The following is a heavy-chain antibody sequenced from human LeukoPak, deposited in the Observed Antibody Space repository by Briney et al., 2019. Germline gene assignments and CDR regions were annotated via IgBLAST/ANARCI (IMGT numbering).Heavy chain of an antibody. CDR1: GVSLTTSEMS. CDR3: ARIAVAGKSYFDY. Sequence: SGPTLVNPTQTLTLTCTFSGVSLTTSEMSVSWIRQPPGKALERLARIDLDDDKYYHTSLKTRLPLYKDTSKNQVVLTMTNMDPVDTGSYYRARIAVAGKSYFDYGGEGTRVSVS. CDR2: IDLDDDK. J-gene: IGHJ4*02. V-gene: IGHV2-70*11. D-gene: IGHD6-19*01.